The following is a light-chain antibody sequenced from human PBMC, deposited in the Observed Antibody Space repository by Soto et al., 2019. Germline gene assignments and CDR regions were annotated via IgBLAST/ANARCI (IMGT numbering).Light chain of an antibody. CDR1: QSISIW. J-gene: IGKJ1*01. Sequence: DIQMTQSPSALSASIGDIVTITXLASQSISIWLAWYQQKPGKAPKLLIYKASTLKSGVPSRFSGSGSGTEFTLTISSLQPDDFATYYCQHYNSYSEAFGQGTKVDIK. V-gene: IGKV1-5*03. CDR3: QHYNSYSEA. CDR2: KAS.